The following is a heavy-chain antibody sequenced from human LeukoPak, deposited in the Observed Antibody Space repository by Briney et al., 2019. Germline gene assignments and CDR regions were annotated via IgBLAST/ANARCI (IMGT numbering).Heavy chain of an antibody. V-gene: IGHV1-18*01. CDR1: GYTFTSYG. CDR2: ISAYNGNT. CDR3: ARYYYGSGSYSPIGY. Sequence: GASVKVSCKASGYTFTSYGISWVRQASGQGLEWMGWISAYNGNTNYAQKLQGRVTMTTDTSTSTAYMELRSLRSDDTAVYYCARYYYGSGSYSPIGYWGQGTLVTVSS. J-gene: IGHJ4*02. D-gene: IGHD3-10*01.